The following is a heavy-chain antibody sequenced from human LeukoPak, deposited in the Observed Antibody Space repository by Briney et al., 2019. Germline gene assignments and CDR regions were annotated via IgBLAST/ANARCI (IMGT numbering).Heavy chain of an antibody. D-gene: IGHD3-10*01. Sequence: SETLSLTCTVSGRSISSSSYYWGWIRQPPGKGLEWIGSIYYSGSTYYNPSLKSRLTISLDTSKNQMSLRLSSVTAADTAVYYCARVIRHYYGSGSYSARGPYFDYWGQGTLVTVSS. CDR2: IYYSGST. CDR1: GRSISSSSYY. J-gene: IGHJ4*02. CDR3: ARVIRHYYGSGSYSARGPYFDY. V-gene: IGHV4-39*07.